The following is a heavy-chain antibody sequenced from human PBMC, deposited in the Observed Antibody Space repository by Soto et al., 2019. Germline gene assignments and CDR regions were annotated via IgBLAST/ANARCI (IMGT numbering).Heavy chain of an antibody. D-gene: IGHD3-16*01. J-gene: IGHJ4*02. Sequence: PGGSLRLSCDVSGFTFSTYALHWVRQAPGKGLEWVAFISYTGANQYYADSVKGRFTVSRDNSKDIASLQMTSLKPEDSAVYYCARVSFFCSQDAHYDHSGQGTLVTVSS. CDR3: ARVSFFCSQDAHYDH. V-gene: IGHV3-30-3*01. CDR2: ISYTGANQ. CDR1: GFTFSTYA.